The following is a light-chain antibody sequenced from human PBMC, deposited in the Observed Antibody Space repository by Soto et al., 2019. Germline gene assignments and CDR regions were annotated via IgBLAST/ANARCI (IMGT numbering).Light chain of an antibody. Sequence: QSVLTQPPSVSGAPGQRATISGTGTSSNIGAGYDVQWYQQLPGTAPKLLMYGNTNRPSGVPDRFSGSKSGTSASLAITGLQAEDEADYYCQSYDSSLTALYVFGTGTKVTVL. CDR1: SSNIGAGYD. CDR3: QSYDSSLTALYV. CDR2: GNT. J-gene: IGLJ1*01. V-gene: IGLV1-40*01.